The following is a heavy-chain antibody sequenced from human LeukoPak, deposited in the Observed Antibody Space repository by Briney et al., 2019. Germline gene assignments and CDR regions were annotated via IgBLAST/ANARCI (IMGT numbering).Heavy chain of an antibody. Sequence: PGGSLRLSCAASGFTFSTYAMSWVRQAPGKGLEWVSAISGSTENTYYADSVEGRFTISRDNSKNTLYLQMNSLRAEDTAVYYCAKDPSTWDYWGQGTLVTVSS. D-gene: IGHD2/OR15-2a*01. CDR1: GFTFSTYA. J-gene: IGHJ4*02. V-gene: IGHV3-23*01. CDR3: AKDPSTWDY. CDR2: ISGSTENT.